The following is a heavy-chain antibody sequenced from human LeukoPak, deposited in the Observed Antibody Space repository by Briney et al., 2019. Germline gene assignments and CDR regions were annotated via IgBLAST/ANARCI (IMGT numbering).Heavy chain of an antibody. V-gene: IGHV3-23*01. Sequence: QPGGSLRLSCAASGFTFTRNAMAWVRQAPGKGLEWVSAIDGSGGTTFYADSVKGRFTISRDNSKSTLYLQMNSLRAEDTAVYYCAKSPYPLWFGELLLDYWGQGTLVTVSS. CDR1: GFTFTRNA. CDR2: IDGSGGTT. J-gene: IGHJ4*02. CDR3: AKSPYPLWFGELLLDY. D-gene: IGHD3-10*01.